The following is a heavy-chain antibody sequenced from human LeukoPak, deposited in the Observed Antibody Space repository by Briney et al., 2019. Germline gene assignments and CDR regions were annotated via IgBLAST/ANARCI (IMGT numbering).Heavy chain of an antibody. D-gene: IGHD1-26*01. CDR3: ASTWELAGGAFDI. J-gene: IGHJ3*02. CDR1: GYTFTGYY. CDR2: INPNSGGT. Sequence: ASVKVSCKASGYTFTGYYMHWVRQAPGQGLEWMGWINPNSGGTNYAQKFQGRVTMTRDTSISTAYMELSRLRSDDTAVYYCASTWELAGGAFDIWGQGTMVTVSS. V-gene: IGHV1-2*02.